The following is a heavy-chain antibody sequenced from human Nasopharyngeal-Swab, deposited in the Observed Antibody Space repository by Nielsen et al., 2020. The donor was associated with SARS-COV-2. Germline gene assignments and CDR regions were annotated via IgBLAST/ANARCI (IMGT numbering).Heavy chain of an antibody. D-gene: IGHD4-11*01. V-gene: IGHV3-48*02. J-gene: IGHJ6*02. Sequence: GESLKISCAASGFTFSSYSMNWVRQAPGKGLEWVSYISSSSSTIYYADSVKGRFTISRDNAKNSLYLQMNSLRDEDTAVHYCARGQSYMTTATWDGMDVWGQGTTVTVSS. CDR3: ARGQSYMTTATWDGMDV. CDR1: GFTFSSYS. CDR2: ISSSSSTI.